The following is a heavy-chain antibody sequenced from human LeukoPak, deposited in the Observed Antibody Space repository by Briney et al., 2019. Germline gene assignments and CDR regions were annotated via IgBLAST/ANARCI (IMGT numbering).Heavy chain of an antibody. CDR3: GRDYEERTTDH. Sequence: GGSLRLSCAASGFTFSTYSMNWVRQAPGKGLEWVSYISSSSSIINYAESVRGRFTISRDNAKNLLYLQMNSLRAEDTAVYYCGRDYEERTTDHWGQGTLVTVSS. J-gene: IGHJ5*02. V-gene: IGHV3-48*04. CDR2: ISSSSSII. CDR1: GFTFSTYS. D-gene: IGHD3-16*01.